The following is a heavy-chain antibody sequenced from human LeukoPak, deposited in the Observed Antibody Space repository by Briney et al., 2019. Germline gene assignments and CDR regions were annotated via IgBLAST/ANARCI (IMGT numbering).Heavy chain of an antibody. Sequence: GGSLRLSCAASGFTFDDYTMHWVRQAPGKGLEWVSLISWDGGSTYYADSVKGRFTISRDNSKNSLYLQMNSLRTEDTALYYCAKDIGGGCSGGSCYPHFDYWGQGTLVIVSS. CDR1: GFTFDDYT. V-gene: IGHV3-43*01. J-gene: IGHJ4*02. D-gene: IGHD2-15*01. CDR2: ISWDGGST. CDR3: AKDIGGGCSGGSCYPHFDY.